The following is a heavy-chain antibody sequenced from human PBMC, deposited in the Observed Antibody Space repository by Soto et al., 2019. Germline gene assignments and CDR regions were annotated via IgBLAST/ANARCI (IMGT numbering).Heavy chain of an antibody. Sequence: QVQLVQSGAEVKKPGASVKVSCKASGYTFGNYGINWVRQAPGQGLEWMGWISAYNGNTNYAQKLQARVTMTTDTSTSTAYMELRSRRSDDTAVYYCARDPRYCSSISCYVFLSYHYMDVWGKGTTVTVSS. J-gene: IGHJ6*03. V-gene: IGHV1-18*01. CDR1: GYTFGNYG. CDR3: ARDPRYCSSISCYVFLSYHYMDV. CDR2: ISAYNGNT. D-gene: IGHD2-2*01.